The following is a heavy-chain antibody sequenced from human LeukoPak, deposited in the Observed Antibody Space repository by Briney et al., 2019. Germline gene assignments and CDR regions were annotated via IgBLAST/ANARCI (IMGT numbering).Heavy chain of an antibody. D-gene: IGHD4-17*01. V-gene: IGHV1-46*01. CDR2: INPSDGSR. Sequence: ASVKVSCKASGYTFTRHYIHWVRQAPGQGLEWVGLINPSDGSRGYAQKFQGRVLMTRDMSTSTVYMELSNLRSEDTAVYYCARGLEYGALNWFDPWGQGTLVTVSS. CDR1: GYTFTRHY. J-gene: IGHJ5*02. CDR3: ARGLEYGALNWFDP.